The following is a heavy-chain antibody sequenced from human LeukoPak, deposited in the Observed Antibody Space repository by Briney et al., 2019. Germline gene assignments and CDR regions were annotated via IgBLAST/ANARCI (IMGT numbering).Heavy chain of an antibody. Sequence: GGTLRLSCAASGFTFSSYGMSWVRQAPGKGLERVSSISGSGGSTYDAEPVKGRFTISSDNSKNTLYLQMNSLRAEDTALYYCAKSSGGSGRSPLDYWGQGTLVTVSS. CDR3: AKSSGGSGRSPLDY. V-gene: IGHV3-23*01. D-gene: IGHD3-10*01. J-gene: IGHJ4*02. CDR2: ISGSGGST. CDR1: GFTFSSYG.